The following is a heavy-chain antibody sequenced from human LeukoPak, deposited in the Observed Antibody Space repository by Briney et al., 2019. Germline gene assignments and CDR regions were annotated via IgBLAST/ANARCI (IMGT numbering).Heavy chain of an antibody. V-gene: IGHV1-2*04. CDR2: INLYSDGA. D-gene: IGHD2-15*01. Sequence: ASVKVSCKASGYTFTDYYMHWVRQAPAQGLEWMGRINLYSDGAHYAQKFHDWLSMTRATSINTAYMELSSLKSADKAVYYCARDILGRSNGGSNYFGMEVWGQGTTVTVSS. CDR3: ARDILGRSNGGSNYFGMEV. J-gene: IGHJ6*02. CDR1: GYTFTDYY.